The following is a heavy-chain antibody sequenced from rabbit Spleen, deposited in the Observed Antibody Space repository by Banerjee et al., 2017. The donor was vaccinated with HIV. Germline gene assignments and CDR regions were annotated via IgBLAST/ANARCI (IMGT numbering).Heavy chain of an antibody. D-gene: IGHD1-1*01. CDR3: ARNYVNAFDP. CDR2: IDTNDGDP. Sequence: QSLEESGGGLVQPGGSLTLTCTGSGFCFSSNWICWVRQAPGKGLEWIACIDTNDGDPVYAIWPKGRFSISKTSSTTVPLQMTSLTAADTATYFCARNYVNAFDPWGQGTLVTVS. CDR1: GFCFSSNW. J-gene: IGHJ2*01. V-gene: IGHV1S40*01.